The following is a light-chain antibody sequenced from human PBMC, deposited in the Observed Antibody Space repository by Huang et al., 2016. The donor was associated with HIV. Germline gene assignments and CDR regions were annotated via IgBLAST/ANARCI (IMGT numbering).Light chain of an antibody. CDR1: QGVSNN. J-gene: IGKJ1*01. Sequence: EIVMTQSPATLSVSPGERATLSCRASQGVSNNIAWYQQKPGQTPRLLIHGASTRATGSAAKVSGRGSGTDFTLTITSLQPEDSAVYYCQHYNNWPPWTFGPGTQVEI. V-gene: IGKV3D-15*01. CDR2: GAS. CDR3: QHYNNWPPWT.